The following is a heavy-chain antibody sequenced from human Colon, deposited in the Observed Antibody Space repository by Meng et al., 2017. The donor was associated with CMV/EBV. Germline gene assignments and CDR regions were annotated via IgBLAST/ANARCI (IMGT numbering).Heavy chain of an antibody. V-gene: IGHV3-23*01. J-gene: IGHJ4*02. CDR3: AKGFY. CDR1: GFRFTKDG. Sequence: LGAGGDLGAPGGSLGLSWSVPGFRFTKDGMAWVRQAPGKGLEWVATISGNGASAYYADSVKGRFTISRDNSKNMVYLQMKTLRDEDTAVYYCAKGFYWGQGTLVTVSS. CDR2: ISGNGASA.